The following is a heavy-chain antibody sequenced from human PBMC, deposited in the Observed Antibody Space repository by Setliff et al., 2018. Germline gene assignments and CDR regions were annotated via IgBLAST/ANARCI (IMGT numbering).Heavy chain of an antibody. Sequence: SVKVSCKASGGTFTNYGVSWVRQAPGQGLEWMGGTIPLFGTTDYAQKFQGRVTMTRDTSTSTVYMEVSSLRSEDTAVYFCARDRFYNSWSGTSITAPHDAFDIWGQGTKVT. D-gene: IGHD3-3*01. CDR3: ARDRFYNSWSGTSITAPHDAFDI. V-gene: IGHV1-69*05. J-gene: IGHJ3*02. CDR1: GGTFTNYG. CDR2: TIPLFGTT.